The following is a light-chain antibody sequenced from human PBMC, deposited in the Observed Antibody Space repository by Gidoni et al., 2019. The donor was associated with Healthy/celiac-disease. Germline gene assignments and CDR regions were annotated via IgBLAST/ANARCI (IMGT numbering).Light chain of an antibody. CDR2: WAS. J-gene: IGKJ5*01. CDR3: QQYYSTRIT. Sequence: DIVMTQLPDSLAVSLGERATINCKSSQSVLYSSNNKNYLAWYQQKPGQTPKLLIYWASTRESGVPGRVRRSGSGTDFPRTISSLQAVDVAVCYCQQYYSTRITFGQGTRLEIK. CDR1: QSVLYSSNNKNY. V-gene: IGKV4-1*01.